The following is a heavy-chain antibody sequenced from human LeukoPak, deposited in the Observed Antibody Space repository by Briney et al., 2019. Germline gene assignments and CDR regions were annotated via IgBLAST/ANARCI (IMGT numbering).Heavy chain of an antibody. CDR3: AAVQYRVRSIASRPPGY. V-gene: IGHV4-34*01. J-gene: IGHJ4*02. CDR1: LGCLRRHY. D-gene: IGHD6-6*01. Sequence: PSETLSLTYPLCLGCLRRHYWIWLRQPPRNGLEWTGEINHTGSTNYNPSLNSRVTVSVDTSKNQFSLKLSSVTPADTPVYCCAAVQYRVRSIASRPPGYWGQGTLVTVSS. CDR2: INHTGST.